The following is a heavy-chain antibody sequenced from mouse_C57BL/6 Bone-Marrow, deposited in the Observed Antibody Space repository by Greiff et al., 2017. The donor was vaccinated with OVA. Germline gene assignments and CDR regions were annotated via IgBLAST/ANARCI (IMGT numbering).Heavy chain of an antibody. V-gene: IGHV1-81*01. CDR3: ARNYDGYYLFAY. D-gene: IGHD2-3*01. Sequence: QVQLQQSGAELARPGASVKLSCKASGYTFTSYGISWVKQRTGQGLEWIGEIYPRSGNTYYNEKFKGKATLTADKSSSTAYMELRSLTSEDSAVYFCARNYDGYYLFAYWGQGTLVTVSA. J-gene: IGHJ3*01. CDR1: GYTFTSYG. CDR2: IYPRSGNT.